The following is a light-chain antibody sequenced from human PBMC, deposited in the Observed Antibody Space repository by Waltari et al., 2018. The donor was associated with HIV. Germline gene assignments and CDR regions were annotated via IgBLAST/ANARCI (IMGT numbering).Light chain of an antibody. CDR2: TAS. V-gene: IGKV1-39*01. CDR1: QTISSY. CDR3: QQSYSTPPT. J-gene: IGKJ4*01. Sequence: DIQMTQSPSSLSASVGDRVTITCRASQTISSYLNWYQQKPGKAPNLLIYTASSFQSGVPSRFRGSGSGTDFTLTISSLQPEDFATYYCQQSYSTPPTFGGGTKVEIK.